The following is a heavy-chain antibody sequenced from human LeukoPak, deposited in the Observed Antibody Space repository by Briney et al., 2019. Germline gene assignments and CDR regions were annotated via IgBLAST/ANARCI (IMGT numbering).Heavy chain of an antibody. V-gene: IGHV3-11*01. CDR2: ISSSGSTI. CDR1: GFTFSDYY. CDR3: ARDRRLLGPNYYYYGMDV. D-gene: IGHD3-16*01. J-gene: IGHJ6*02. Sequence: GSLRLSCAASGFTFSDYYMSWLRQAPGKGLEWVSYISSSGSTIYYADSVKGRFTISRDNAKNSLYLQMNSLRAEDTAVYYCARDRRLLGPNYYYYGMDVWGQGTTVTVSS.